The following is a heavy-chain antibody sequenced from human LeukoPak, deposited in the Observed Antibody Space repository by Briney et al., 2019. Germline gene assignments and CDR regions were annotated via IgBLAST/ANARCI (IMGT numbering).Heavy chain of an antibody. J-gene: IGHJ5*02. CDR3: ARGTTVIPDT. CDR1: GGSISSYY. CDR2: IYPSGRI. D-gene: IGHD1-1*01. Sequence: SETLSLTCTVSGGSISSYYWSWIRQPAGKGLEWIGPIYPSGRINYNPSLKSRVTMSVDTSKNQISLKLRSVTAADTAVYYCARGTTVIPDTWGQGSLVTVSS. V-gene: IGHV4-4*07.